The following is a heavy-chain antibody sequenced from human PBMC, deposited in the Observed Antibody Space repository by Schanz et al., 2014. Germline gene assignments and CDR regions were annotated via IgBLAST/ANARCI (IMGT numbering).Heavy chain of an antibody. CDR1: GFTFSDYW. D-gene: IGHD3-9*01. CDR2: ISDSGDTA. V-gene: IGHV3-23*04. J-gene: IGHJ5*02. CDR3: AKAADWPVTRFDP. Sequence: EVQLVESGGGLVQPGGSLRLSCTASGFTFSDYWMSWVRQAPGKGLEWVSLISDSGDTAYYADSVKGRFTISRDNSKNTLYLQMNSLRAEDTAVYYCAKAADWPVTRFDPWGQGTLVTVSS.